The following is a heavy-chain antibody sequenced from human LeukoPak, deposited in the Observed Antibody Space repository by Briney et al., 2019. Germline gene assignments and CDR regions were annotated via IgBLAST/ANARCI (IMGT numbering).Heavy chain of an antibody. J-gene: IGHJ4*02. D-gene: IGHD1-7*01. CDR3: ARANWNYYDYFDY. Sequence: YIYYSGSTNYNPSLKSRVTISVDTSKNQFSLKLSSVTAADTAVYYCARANWNYYDYFDYWGQGTLVTVSS. V-gene: IGHV4-59*01. CDR2: IYYSGST.